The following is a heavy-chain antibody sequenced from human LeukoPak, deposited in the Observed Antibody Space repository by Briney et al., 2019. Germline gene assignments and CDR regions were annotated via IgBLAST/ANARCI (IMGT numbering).Heavy chain of an antibody. Sequence: ASVRVSFETSGYTFSGNYIYWVRQAPGQGLEWMGWINPNSGDTNYAQKLQGRVTMTRDTSISTAYMDLSSLISDDTAVYYCARGGSSSGSNYYGVDAWGQGTTVTVSS. D-gene: IGHD3-10*01. CDR1: GYTFSGNY. CDR3: ARGGSSSGSNYYGVDA. V-gene: IGHV1-2*02. CDR2: INPNSGDT. J-gene: IGHJ6*02.